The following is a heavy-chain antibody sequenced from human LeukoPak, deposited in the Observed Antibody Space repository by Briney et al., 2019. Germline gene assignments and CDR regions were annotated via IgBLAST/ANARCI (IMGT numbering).Heavy chain of an antibody. D-gene: IGHD2-15*01. V-gene: IGHV3-30-3*01. CDR2: ISYDGSNK. CDR3: AREACSGGSCYSFFDY. J-gene: IGHJ4*02. CDR1: GFTFSDHY. Sequence: GGSLRLSCAASGFTFSDHYIDWVRQAPGKGLEWVAVISYDGSNKYYADSMKGRFTISRDNSKNTLYLQMNSLRAEDTAVYYCAREACSGGSCYSFFDYWGQGTLVTVSS.